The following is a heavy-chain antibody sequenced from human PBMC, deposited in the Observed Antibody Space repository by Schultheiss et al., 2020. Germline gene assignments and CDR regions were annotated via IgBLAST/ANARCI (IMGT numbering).Heavy chain of an antibody. D-gene: IGHD3-3*01. Sequence: GESLKISCAASGFTFSSYSMNWVRQAPGKGLEWVAVIWYDGSNKYYADSVKGRFTISRDNSKNTLYLQMNSLRAEDTAVYYCAKGQGGFWSGYPFGPWGQGTLVTVSS. CDR2: IWYDGSNK. V-gene: IGHV3-33*06. CDR1: GFTFSSYS. J-gene: IGHJ5*02. CDR3: AKGQGGFWSGYPFGP.